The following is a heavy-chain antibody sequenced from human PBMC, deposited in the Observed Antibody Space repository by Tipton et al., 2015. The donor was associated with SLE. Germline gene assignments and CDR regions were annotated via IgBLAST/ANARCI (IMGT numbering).Heavy chain of an antibody. CDR3: ARDGAMIVPRGSFDI. CDR1: GGSISSGSYY. CDR2: IYTSGST. J-gene: IGHJ3*02. D-gene: IGHD3-22*01. V-gene: IGHV4-61*09. Sequence: LRLSCTVSGGSISSGSYYWSWIRQPAGKGLEWIGHIYTSGSTNYNPSLKSRATMSVDTSKNQFSLKLSSVTAADTAVYYCARDGAMIVPRGSFDIWGQGTMVTVSS.